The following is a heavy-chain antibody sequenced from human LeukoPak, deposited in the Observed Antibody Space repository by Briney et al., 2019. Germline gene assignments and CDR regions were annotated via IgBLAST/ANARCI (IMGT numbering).Heavy chain of an antibody. CDR1: GFSFSDLY. J-gene: IGHJ4*02. D-gene: IGHD3-22*01. Sequence: PGGSLRLSCAASGFSFSDLYMDWVRQAPGKGLEWVGRTRNKPNSYTTEYAASVKGRFTISRDDSKNSLYLQMTSLKIEDTAVYYCVRDFYESSGSTYYFDYWGQGTLVTVSS. CDR3: VRDFYESSGSTYYFDY. CDR2: TRNKPNSYTT. V-gene: IGHV3-72*01.